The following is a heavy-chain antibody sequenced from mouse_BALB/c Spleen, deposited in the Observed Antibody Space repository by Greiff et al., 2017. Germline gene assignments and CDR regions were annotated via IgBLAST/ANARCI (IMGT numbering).Heavy chain of an antibody. CDR1: GFTFSSYT. CDR3: ARAFAY. J-gene: IGHJ3*01. V-gene: IGHV5-12-2*01. CDR2: ISNGGGST. Sequence: EVQLVESGGGLVQPGGSLKLSCAASGFTFSSYTMSWVRQTPEKRLEWVAYISNGGGSTYYPDTVKGRFTISRDNAKNTLYLQMSSLKSEDTAMYYCARAFAYWGQGTLVTVSA.